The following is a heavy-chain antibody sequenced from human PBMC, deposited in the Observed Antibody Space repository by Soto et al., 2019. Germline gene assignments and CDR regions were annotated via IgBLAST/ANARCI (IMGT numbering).Heavy chain of an antibody. CDR2: IYPADSDT. CDR1: GYSFSNDW. D-gene: IGHD2-15*01. CDR3: ARLMVVAAPAGWFDP. J-gene: IGHJ5*02. Sequence: GASLKISCKGSGYSFSNDWIGWVRQMPGKGLEWMGIIYPADSDTRYSPSFQGQVTISADKSISTAYLQWSSLKASDTAMYYCARLMVVAAPAGWFDPWGQGTLVTVSS. V-gene: IGHV5-51*01.